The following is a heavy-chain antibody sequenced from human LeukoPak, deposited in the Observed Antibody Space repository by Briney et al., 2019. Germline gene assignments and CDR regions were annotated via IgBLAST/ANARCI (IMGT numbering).Heavy chain of an antibody. J-gene: IGHJ4*02. CDR2: FSGTSNTI. Sequence: GGSLRLSCVASGFTFSSHSMSWVRQAPGKGLEWVSYFSGTSNTIYYADSVKGRFTISRDDAKNSLYLQMNSLGAEDTAVYYCAKGVATKVRYYFDYWGQGTLVTVSS. D-gene: IGHD5-12*01. CDR3: AKGVATKVRYYFDY. V-gene: IGHV3-48*01. CDR1: GFTFSSHS.